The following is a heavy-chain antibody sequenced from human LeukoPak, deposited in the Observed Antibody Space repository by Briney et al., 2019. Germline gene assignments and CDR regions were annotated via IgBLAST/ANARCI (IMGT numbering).Heavy chain of an antibody. CDR2: IYPGDSDT. J-gene: IGHJ4*02. CDR3: TNMTTVTHFDY. CDR1: ENSFTTSW. V-gene: IGHV5-51*01. D-gene: IGHD4-11*01. Sequence: GESLKISCKASENSFTTSWIGWVRQMPGRGLEGMGIIYPGDSDTRYGPSFQGQVTISADKSISIAYLQWSSLNASDSAMYYCTNMTTVTHFDYWDQGTLVTVSS.